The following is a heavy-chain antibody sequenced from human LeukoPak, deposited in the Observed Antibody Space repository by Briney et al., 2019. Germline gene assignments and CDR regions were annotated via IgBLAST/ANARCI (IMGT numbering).Heavy chain of an antibody. J-gene: IGHJ3*02. D-gene: IGHD3-22*01. CDR1: GYTFTGYY. CDR2: INPNSGGT. CDR3: ARAAAYYDSDAFDI. V-gene: IGHV1-2*02. Sequence: ASVKVSCKASGYTFTGYYMHWVRQAPGQGLEWMGWINPNSGGTNYAQKFQGRVTMTRDMSTSTVYMELSSLRSEDTAVYYCARAAAYYDSDAFDIWGQGTMVTVSS.